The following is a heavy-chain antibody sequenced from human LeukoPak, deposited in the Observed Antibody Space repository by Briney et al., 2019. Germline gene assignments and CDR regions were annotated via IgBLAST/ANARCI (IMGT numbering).Heavy chain of an antibody. Sequence: ASVKVSCKASGYTFTGYYMHWVRQAPGQGLEWMGWINPNSGGTNYAQKFQGRVTMTRDTSISTAYMELSRLRSDDTAVYYCARGSIQWLVQWWFDPWGQGTLVTVSS. J-gene: IGHJ5*02. CDR2: INPNSGGT. CDR3: ARGSIQWLVQWWFDP. CDR1: GYTFTGYY. V-gene: IGHV1-2*02. D-gene: IGHD6-19*01.